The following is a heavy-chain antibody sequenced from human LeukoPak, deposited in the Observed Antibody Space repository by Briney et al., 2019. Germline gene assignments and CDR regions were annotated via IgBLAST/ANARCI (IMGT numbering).Heavy chain of an antibody. V-gene: IGHV3-21*01. CDR3: AREFKSGYGMGA. CDR2: ITSGSDYI. Sequence: GGSLRLSCTASGFTFSSYSMNWVRQAPGKGLEWVSSITSGSDYIYYADSVKGRFTISRDNAENSLHLQMDSLRAEDTAVYYCAREFKSGYGMGAWGQGTLVTVSS. D-gene: IGHD5-18*01. CDR1: GFTFSSYS. J-gene: IGHJ5*02.